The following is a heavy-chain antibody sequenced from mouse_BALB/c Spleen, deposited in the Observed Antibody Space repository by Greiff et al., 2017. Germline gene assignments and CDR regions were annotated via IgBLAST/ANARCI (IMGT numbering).Heavy chain of an antibody. V-gene: IGHV1-69*01. CDR3: ARSTDAMDY. Sequence: QVQLKQPGAELVMPGASVKMSCKASGYTFTDYWMHWVKQRPGQGLEWIGAIDTSDSYTSYNQKFKGKATLTVDESSSTAYMQLSSLTSEDSAVYYCARSTDAMDYWGQGTSVTVSS. CDR1: GYTFTDYW. CDR2: IDTSDSYT. J-gene: IGHJ4*01.